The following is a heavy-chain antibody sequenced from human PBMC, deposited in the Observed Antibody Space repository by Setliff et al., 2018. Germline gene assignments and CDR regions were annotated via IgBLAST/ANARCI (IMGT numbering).Heavy chain of an antibody. CDR1: GLSYINDW. D-gene: IGHD1-7*01. V-gene: IGHV3-30*02. Sequence: GGSLRLSCTASGLSYINDWVSWVRQAPGKGLEWVAFIRYDDSNRYYADSVRGRFTVFRDSSKNTLYLQMSSLRPDDAAMYYCARDQFRNSGGLYSWGQGTLVTVSS. CDR3: ARDQFRNSGGLYS. J-gene: IGHJ5*02. CDR2: IRYDDSNR.